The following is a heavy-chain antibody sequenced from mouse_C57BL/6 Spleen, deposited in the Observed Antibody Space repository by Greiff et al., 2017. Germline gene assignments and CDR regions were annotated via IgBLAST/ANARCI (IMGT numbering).Heavy chain of an antibody. CDR2: IDPETGGT. CDR3: TREDLLRYPFAY. Sequence: QVQLQQSGAELVRPGASVTLSCKASGYTFTDYEMHWVKQTPVHGLEWIGAIDPETGGTAYNQKFKGKAILTADKSSSTAYMELRSLTSEDSAVYYCTREDLLRYPFAYWGQGTLVTVSA. D-gene: IGHD1-1*01. V-gene: IGHV1-15*01. J-gene: IGHJ3*01. CDR1: GYTFTDYE.